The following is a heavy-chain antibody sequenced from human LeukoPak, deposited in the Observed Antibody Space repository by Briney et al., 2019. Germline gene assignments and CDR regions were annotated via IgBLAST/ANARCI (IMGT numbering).Heavy chain of an antibody. V-gene: IGHV3-23*01. Sequence: GGSLRLSCAASGLTFSSFAMSWVRQAPGKGLEWVSSVSGSGGATYYADSVKGRFTISRDNSKNTLFLQMRSLRVEDTAIYYCAKEGTYYDSSGYYTHWGQGTLVAVSS. CDR3: AKEGTYYDSSGYYTH. CDR1: GLTFSSFA. J-gene: IGHJ4*02. D-gene: IGHD3-22*01. CDR2: VSGSGGAT.